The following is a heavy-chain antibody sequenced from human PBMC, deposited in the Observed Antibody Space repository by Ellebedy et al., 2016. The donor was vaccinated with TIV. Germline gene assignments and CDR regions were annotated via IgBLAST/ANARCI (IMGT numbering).Heavy chain of an antibody. CDR2: ISAYNGNT. V-gene: IGHV1-18*01. Sequence: AASVKVSCKASGYTFTSYYLSCVRQSPEQGLELMGWISAYNGNTNYAEKLQGRVTMTTDTSTSPAYMELRSLRSDDTAVYYCARAVGAYYFDYWGQGTLVTVSS. CDR3: ARAVGAYYFDY. D-gene: IGHD1-26*01. CDR1: GYTFTSYY. J-gene: IGHJ4*02.